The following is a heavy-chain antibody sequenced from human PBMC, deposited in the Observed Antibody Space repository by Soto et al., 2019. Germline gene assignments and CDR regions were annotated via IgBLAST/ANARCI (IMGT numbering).Heavy chain of an antibody. J-gene: IGHJ4*02. CDR1: GFAFSAYW. D-gene: IGHD3-10*01. V-gene: IGHV3-74*01. CDR2: INSDGSTT. CDR3: HASGRPDY. Sequence: EVQLLESGGGLVQPGGSLRLSCAASGFAFSAYWMHWVRQAPGKGLMWVSRINSDGSTTNYADSVKGRFTISRDNAKNTLYLQMNSLCPGDTAVYYDHASGRPDYWGQGTLVTVSS.